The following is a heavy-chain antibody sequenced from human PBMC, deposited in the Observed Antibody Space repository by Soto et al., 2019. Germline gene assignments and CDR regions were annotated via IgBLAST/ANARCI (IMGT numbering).Heavy chain of an antibody. CDR3: ARHLPYCGGDCYSLDY. V-gene: IGHV4-59*08. J-gene: IGHJ4*02. CDR2: IYYSAST. Sequence: QVQLQESGPGLVKPSETLSLTCTVSGGSISSYYWSWIRQPPGKGLMWIGYIYYSASTNYSPSLKSRVTISVDTSKNQFSLNLSSVTAADTAVYYCARHLPYCGGDCYSLDYWGQGTLVTVSS. CDR1: GGSISSYY. D-gene: IGHD2-21*02.